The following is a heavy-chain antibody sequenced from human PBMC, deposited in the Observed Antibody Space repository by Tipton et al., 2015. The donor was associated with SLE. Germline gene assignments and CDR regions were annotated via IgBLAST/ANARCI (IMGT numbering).Heavy chain of an antibody. CDR2: MNPNSGNT. J-gene: IGHJ2*01. D-gene: IGHD1-26*01. Sequence: QLVQSGAEVKKPGASVKVSCKASGYTFTSYGISWVRQAPGQGLEWMGWMNPNSGNTGYAQKFQGRVTMTRNTSISTAYMELSSLRSEDTAVYYCARVGATTWYFDLWGRGTLVTVSS. V-gene: IGHV1-8*02. CDR3: ARVGATTWYFDL. CDR1: GYTFTSYG.